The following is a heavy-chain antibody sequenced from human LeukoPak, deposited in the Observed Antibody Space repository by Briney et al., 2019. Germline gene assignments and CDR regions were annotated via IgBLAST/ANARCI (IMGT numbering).Heavy chain of an antibody. CDR2: IYSGGST. V-gene: IGHV3-66*01. Sequence: GGSLRLSCAASGFTFSSYSMNWVRQAPGKGLEWVSLIYSGGSTYYADSVKGRFTISRDNSKNTLYLQMNSLRAEDTAVYYCARRSYSSGWYGGYYFDYWGQGTLVTVSS. D-gene: IGHD6-19*01. J-gene: IGHJ4*02. CDR1: GFTFSSYS. CDR3: ARRSYSSGWYGGYYFDY.